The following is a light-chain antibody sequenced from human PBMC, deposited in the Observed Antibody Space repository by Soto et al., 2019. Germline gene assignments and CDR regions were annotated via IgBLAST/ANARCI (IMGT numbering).Light chain of an antibody. V-gene: IGLV2-14*03. Sequence: QSALTQPASVSGSHGQSITISCTGTSSDVGGYNYVSWYQHYPGKAPKLMIYDVSNRPSGVSNRFSGSKSGNTASLTISGLQAEDEDDYYCSSYAISSTLVFGGGTKLTVL. CDR3: SSYAISSTLV. J-gene: IGLJ2*01. CDR2: DVS. CDR1: SSDVGGYNY.